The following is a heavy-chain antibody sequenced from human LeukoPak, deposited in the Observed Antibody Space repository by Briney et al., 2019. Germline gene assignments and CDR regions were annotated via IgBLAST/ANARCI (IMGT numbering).Heavy chain of an antibody. Sequence: GASVKVSCKASGYTFTSYGISWVRQAPGQGLEWMGWISAYNGNTNYAQKLQGRVTMTTDTSTSTAYMELRSLRSDDTAVYYCARETYYDYVWGSYRSYYMDVWGKGTTVTISS. V-gene: IGHV1-18*01. CDR1: GYTFTSYG. J-gene: IGHJ6*03. CDR2: ISAYNGNT. D-gene: IGHD3-16*02. CDR3: ARETYYDYVWGSYRSYYMDV.